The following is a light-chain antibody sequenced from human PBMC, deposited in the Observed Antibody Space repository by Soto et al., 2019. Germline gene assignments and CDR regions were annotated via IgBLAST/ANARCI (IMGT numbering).Light chain of an antibody. CDR1: QSIGTW. CDR2: KAS. Sequence: IQMTQSPSTLSASVGDRVTITCRASQSIGTWLAWYQQKLGKAPKLLIYKASSLESGVPARLSGSGSGTEFTLTISSLQPDDFATYYCQQFNSDSPAFGQGTKVDIX. V-gene: IGKV1-5*03. J-gene: IGKJ1*01. CDR3: QQFNSDSPA.